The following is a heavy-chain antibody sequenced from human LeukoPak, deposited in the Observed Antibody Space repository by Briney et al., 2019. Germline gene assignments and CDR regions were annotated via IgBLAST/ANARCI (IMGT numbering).Heavy chain of an antibody. CDR3: ARVTYDSSGYYHTYYYYVDV. V-gene: IGHV4-59*01. CDR1: GGSISGYY. Sequence: PSETLSLTCTVSGGSISGYYLTWIRQPPGKGLEWIGYIYSSGSAKYNPSLKSRVTISVDTSKNQFSLTLSSVTAADTAVYYCARVTYDSSGYYHTYYYYVDVWGNGTTVTVSS. J-gene: IGHJ6*03. CDR2: IYSSGSA. D-gene: IGHD3-22*01.